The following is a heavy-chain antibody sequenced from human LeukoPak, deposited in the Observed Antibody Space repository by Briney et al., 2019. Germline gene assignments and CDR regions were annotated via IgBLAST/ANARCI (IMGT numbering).Heavy chain of an antibody. D-gene: IGHD3-10*01. CDR1: GYTFTSYG. CDR2: ISAYNGNT. CDR3: ARVSDPYYYGSGSYYH. V-gene: IGHV1-18*01. Sequence: ASVKVSCKASGYTFTSYGISWVRQAPGQGLEWMGWISAYNGNTNYAQKLQGRVTMTTDTSTSTAYMELRSLRSDDTAVYYCARVSDPYYYGSGSYYHWGQGALVTVSS. J-gene: IGHJ4*02.